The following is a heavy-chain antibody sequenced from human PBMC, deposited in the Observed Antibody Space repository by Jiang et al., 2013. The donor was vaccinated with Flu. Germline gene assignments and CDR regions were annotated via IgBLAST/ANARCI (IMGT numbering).Heavy chain of an antibody. J-gene: IGHJ2*01. V-gene: IGHV3-53*01. CDR3: ARDLGYAGDYYWYFGL. CDR2: IYSDGRT. CDR1: GFSVSNDY. Sequence: VQLLESGGGLIQPGGSLRLSCAASGFSVSNDYMSWVRQAPGKGLEWVSIIYSDGRTYYADSVKGRFTISRDNSKNTLYLQMNSLRADDTALYYCARDLGYAGDYYWYFGLWGRGTLVTVSS. D-gene: IGHD4-23*01.